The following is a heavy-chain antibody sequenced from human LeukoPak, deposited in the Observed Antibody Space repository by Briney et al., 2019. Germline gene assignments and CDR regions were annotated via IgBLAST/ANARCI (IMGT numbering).Heavy chain of an antibody. V-gene: IGHV3-21*01. CDR1: GFTFSSYS. CDR2: ISSSSSYI. Sequence: GGSLRLSCAASGFTFSSYSMNWVRQAPGKGLEWVSSISSSSSYIYYADSVKGRFTISRDNAKNSLYLQMNSLRAEDTAVYYCARVTTGTGYPYYYYYGMDVWGQGTTVTVSS. CDR3: ARVTTGTGYPYYYYYGMDV. J-gene: IGHJ6*02. D-gene: IGHD1-1*01.